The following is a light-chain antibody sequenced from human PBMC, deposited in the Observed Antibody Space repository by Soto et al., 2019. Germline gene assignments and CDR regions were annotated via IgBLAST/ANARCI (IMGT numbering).Light chain of an antibody. CDR3: QNYKSATLT. V-gene: IGKV2-28*01. J-gene: IGKJ4*01. CDR2: AAS. CDR1: QSLLHSKGYNY. Sequence: DIVMTQSPLSLPVTAGEPVSIXXRSXQSLLHSKGYNYLDWYLQKPGKSPQXXIYAASTLQSGGPSRFSGSGAGTDFTLTISSLHPEDVASYYCQNYKSATLTFGGGTKVEIK.